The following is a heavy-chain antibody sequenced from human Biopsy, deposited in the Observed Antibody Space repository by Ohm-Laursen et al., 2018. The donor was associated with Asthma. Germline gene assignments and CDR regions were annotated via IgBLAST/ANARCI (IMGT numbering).Heavy chain of an antibody. V-gene: IGHV3-30*18. J-gene: IGHJ4*02. Sequence: SLRLSCAASGFSFSNFGMHWVRQAPGKGLEWVAVISFDGSNEDYADSVKGRFTVSRDNSKNTLFLEMNSLRPEDTAVYYCAKELFPGWELRRGPDSWGQGTLVTVSS. CDR1: GFSFSNFG. CDR2: ISFDGSNE. CDR3: AKELFPGWELRRGPDS. D-gene: IGHD1-26*01.